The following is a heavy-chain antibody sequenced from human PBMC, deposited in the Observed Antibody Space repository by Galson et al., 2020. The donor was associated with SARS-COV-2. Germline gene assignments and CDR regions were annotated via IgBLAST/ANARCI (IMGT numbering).Heavy chain of an antibody. CDR1: GFTFSDYY. CDR2: ISSSGSTI. Sequence: AGGSLRLSCTASGFTFSDYYMSWIRQAPGKGLEWVSYISSSGSTIYYADSVKGRFTISRDNAKNSLYLQMNSLRAEDTAVYYCARGLTMIVVVTNYGMDVWGQETTVTVSS. CDR3: ARGLTMIVVVTNYGMDV. V-gene: IGHV3-11*01. D-gene: IGHD3-22*01. J-gene: IGHJ6*02.